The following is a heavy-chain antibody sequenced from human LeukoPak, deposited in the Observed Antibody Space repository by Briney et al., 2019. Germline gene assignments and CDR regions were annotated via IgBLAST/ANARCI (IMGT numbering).Heavy chain of an antibody. D-gene: IGHD3-9*01. CDR1: GGSFSGYY. CDR3: ARGDILTGSYYFDY. CDR2: IYYSGST. Sequence: SETLSLTCAVYGGSFSGYYWSWIRQPPGKGLEWIGYIYYSGSTNYNPSLKSRVTISVDTSKNQFSLKLSSVTAADTAVYYCARGDILTGSYYFDYWGQGTLVTVSS. V-gene: IGHV4-59*01. J-gene: IGHJ4*02.